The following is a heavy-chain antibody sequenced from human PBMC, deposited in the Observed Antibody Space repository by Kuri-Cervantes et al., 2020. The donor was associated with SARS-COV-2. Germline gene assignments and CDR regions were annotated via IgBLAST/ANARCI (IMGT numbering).Heavy chain of an antibody. CDR1: GGSISSSSYY. CDR2: IYYSGST. J-gene: IGHJ6*03. D-gene: IGHD2-15*01. V-gene: IGHV4-39*07. CDR3: ASVKYIDYYYYMDV. Sequence: SETLSLTCTVSGGSISSSSYYWGWIRQPPGEGLEWIGSIYYSGSTYYNPSLKSRVTISVDTSKNQFSLKLSSVTAADTAVYYCASVKYIDYYYYMDVWGKGTTVTVSS.